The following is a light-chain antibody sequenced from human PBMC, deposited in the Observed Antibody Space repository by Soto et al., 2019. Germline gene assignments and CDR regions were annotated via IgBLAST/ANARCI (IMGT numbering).Light chain of an antibody. CDR3: QQYNSRGT. CDR1: QSISSW. Sequence: DIQMTQSPSTLSASVGDRVTITCRASQSISSWLAWYQQKPGKAPKLLIYKASSLESGVPSRFSGSGSGTEFTLTNSSLQPDDFATYYCQQYNSRGTFGQGTKVEIK. CDR2: KAS. J-gene: IGKJ1*01. V-gene: IGKV1-5*03.